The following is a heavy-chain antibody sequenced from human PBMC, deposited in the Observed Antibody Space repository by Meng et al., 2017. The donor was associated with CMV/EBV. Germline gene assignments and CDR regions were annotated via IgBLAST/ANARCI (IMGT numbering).Heavy chain of an antibody. CDR1: GGTFSSYW. Sequence: SCKASGGTFSSYWMSWVRQAPGKGLEWVANIKQDGSEKYYVDSVKGRFTISRDNAKNSLYLQMNSLRAEDTAVYYCAAEHRYWGQGTLVTVSS. CDR3: AAEHRY. CDR2: IKQDGSEK. J-gene: IGHJ4*02. D-gene: IGHD1/OR15-1a*01. V-gene: IGHV3-7*01.